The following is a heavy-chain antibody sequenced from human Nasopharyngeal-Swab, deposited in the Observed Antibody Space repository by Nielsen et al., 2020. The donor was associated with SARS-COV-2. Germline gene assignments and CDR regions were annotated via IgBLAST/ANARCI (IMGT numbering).Heavy chain of an antibody. CDR3: ARENDSSGYYYVRWFDP. CDR1: GFTFSYYY. D-gene: IGHD3-22*01. Sequence: GASLNISCAASGFTFSYYYMSWIRQPPGKGLEWVSYISSSGSTIYYADSVKGRFTISRDNANNSPYLQMNSLRAEDTAVYYCARENDSSGYYYVRWFDPWGQGALVTVSS. J-gene: IGHJ5*02. CDR2: ISSSGSTI. V-gene: IGHV3-11*01.